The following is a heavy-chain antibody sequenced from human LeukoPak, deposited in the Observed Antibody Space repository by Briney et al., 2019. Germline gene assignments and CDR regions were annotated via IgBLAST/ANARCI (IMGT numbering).Heavy chain of an antibody. Sequence: ASVKVSCKASGYNFTNFGISWVRQAPGQGLEWMGWVSGYLKDANSAQKFYVKNTKYAERFHDRDTMTADTSTSTAYMELSSLKFDDTAVYFCARDLPVVALVMDYWGQGTLITVSS. V-gene: IGHV1-18*01. D-gene: IGHD2-15*01. J-gene: IGHJ4*02. CDR3: ARDLPVVALVMDY. CDR2: VSGYLKDANSAQKFYVKNT. CDR1: GYNFTNFG.